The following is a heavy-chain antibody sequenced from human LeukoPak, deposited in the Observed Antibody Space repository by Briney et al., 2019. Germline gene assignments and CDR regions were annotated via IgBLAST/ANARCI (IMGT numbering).Heavy chain of an antibody. CDR2: VNPSGGST. CDR3: GRTYCSGGTCSSGAFDI. Sequence: ASVEVSCKASGYTFTSYYIHWVRQAPGQGLEWMGLVNPSGGSTTYAQKLQGRVTMTRDMSTTTVYMELSSLRSEDTAVYYCGRTYCSGGTCSSGAFDIWGQGTMVTVSS. V-gene: IGHV1-46*04. CDR1: GYTFTSYY. D-gene: IGHD2-15*01. J-gene: IGHJ3*02.